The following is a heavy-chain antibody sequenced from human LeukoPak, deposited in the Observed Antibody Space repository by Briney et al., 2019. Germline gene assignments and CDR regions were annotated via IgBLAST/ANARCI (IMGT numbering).Heavy chain of an antibody. V-gene: IGHV1-2*02. Sequence: GASVTVSCTASGYTFTRYYMHWVRQVPGQGRELMGWMNPNSGGTNYAQKFQGRVTMTRDTSISTAYMELSRLRSDDTAVYYCARDSEHIVVVTESSWDEWGQGTLVTVSS. CDR2: MNPNSGGT. J-gene: IGHJ4*02. D-gene: IGHD2-21*02. CDR1: GYTFTRYY. CDR3: ARDSEHIVVVTESSWDE.